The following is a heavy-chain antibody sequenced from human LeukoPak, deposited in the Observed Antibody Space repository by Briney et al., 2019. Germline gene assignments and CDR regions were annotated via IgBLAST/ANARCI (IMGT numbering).Heavy chain of an antibody. CDR1: GGSISSGSYY. CDR3: ASGAPRSGFY. J-gene: IGHJ4*02. V-gene: IGHV4-61*02. D-gene: IGHD5-18*01. CDR2: IYTSGST. Sequence: SETLSLICTVPGGSISSGSYYWSWIRQPPGKGLEWIGRIYTSGSTNYNPSLKSRVTISIDTSKNQFSLKLSSVTAADTAVYYCASGAPRSGFYWGQGTLVTVSS.